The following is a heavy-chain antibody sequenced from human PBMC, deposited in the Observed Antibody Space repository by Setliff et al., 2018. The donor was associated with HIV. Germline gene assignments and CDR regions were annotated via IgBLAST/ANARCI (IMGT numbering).Heavy chain of an antibody. CDR2: IYYSGST. D-gene: IGHD2-21*02. CDR3: ARDHGGNSGYNWFDP. V-gene: IGHV4-59*12. Sequence: TLSLTCTVSGGSISSFYWSWIRQPPGKGLEWIGYIYYSGSTSYNPSLKSRVTISVDTSKTQFSLKLSSVTAADTAVYYCARDHGGNSGYNWFDPWGQGTLVTVSS. J-gene: IGHJ5*02. CDR1: GGSISSFY.